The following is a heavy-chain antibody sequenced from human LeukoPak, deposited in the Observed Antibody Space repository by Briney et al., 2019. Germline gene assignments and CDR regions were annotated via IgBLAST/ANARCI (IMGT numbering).Heavy chain of an antibody. CDR2: IYPRDSDT. CDR3: ATYSSGMGAFDF. J-gene: IGHJ3*01. D-gene: IGHD6-19*01. V-gene: IGHV5-51*01. CDR1: GYIFTDYW. Sequence: GESLKISCKGSGYIFTDYWIGWVRQMPGKGLEWMGIIYPRDSDTRYSPSFQGQVTFSADKSITTAYLQWSSLKASDTGIYYCATYSSGMGAFDFWGQGTMVTVSS.